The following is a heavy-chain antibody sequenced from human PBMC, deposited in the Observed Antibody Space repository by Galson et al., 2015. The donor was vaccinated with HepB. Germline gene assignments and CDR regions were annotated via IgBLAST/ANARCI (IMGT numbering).Heavy chain of an antibody. V-gene: IGHV3-30-3*01. CDR2: ISYDGSSK. J-gene: IGHJ6*04. CDR1: GFTFSSYA. D-gene: IGHD2-2*01. CDR3: ARDYCSSTSCYSGDRSFPQQEV. Sequence: SLRLSCAASGFTFSSYAMHWVRQAPGKGLEWVAVISYDGSSKYYADSVKGRFTISRDNSKNTLYLQMNSLRAEDTAVYYCARDYCSSTSCYSGDRSFPQQEVWGKGTTVTVSS.